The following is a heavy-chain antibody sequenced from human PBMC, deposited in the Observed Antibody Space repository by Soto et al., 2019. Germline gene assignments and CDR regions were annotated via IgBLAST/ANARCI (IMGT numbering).Heavy chain of an antibody. Sequence: QVQLVESGGGVVQPGRSLRLSCAASGFTFSSYAMHWVRQATGKGLEWVAVISYDGSNKYYADSVKGRFTISRDNSKNTLYLQMNSLRAEDTAVYYCARDSTLRDFDWFTMYYFDYWGQGTLVTVSS. CDR1: GFTFSSYA. V-gene: IGHV3-30-3*01. CDR3: ARDSTLRDFDWFTMYYFDY. J-gene: IGHJ4*02. D-gene: IGHD3-9*01. CDR2: ISYDGSNK.